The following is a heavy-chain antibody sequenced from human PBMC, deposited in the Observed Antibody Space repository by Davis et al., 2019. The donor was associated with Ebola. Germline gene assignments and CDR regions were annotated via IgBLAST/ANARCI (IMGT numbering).Heavy chain of an antibody. V-gene: IGHV3-21*01. D-gene: IGHD6-13*01. Sequence: GESLKISCAASGFTFSSYGMHWVRQAPGKGLEWVSSISSSSSYIYYADSVKGRFTISRDNAKNSLYLQMNSLRAEDTAVYYCASSSAGWNYYYGMDVWGQGTTVTVSS. CDR3: ASSSAGWNYYYGMDV. J-gene: IGHJ6*02. CDR2: ISSSSSYI. CDR1: GFTFSSYG.